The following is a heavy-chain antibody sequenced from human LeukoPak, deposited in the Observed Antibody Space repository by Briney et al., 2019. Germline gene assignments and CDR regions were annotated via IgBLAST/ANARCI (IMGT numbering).Heavy chain of an antibody. CDR1: GYTFTSYG. CDR2: ISAYNGNT. J-gene: IGHJ5*02. D-gene: IGHD7-27*01. Sequence: ASVKVSCKASGYTFTSYGISWVRQAPGQGLEWMGWISAYNGNTNYAQKLQGRVTMTTDTSTSTAYMELRSLRSDDAAVYYCARVIGGELGIPNWFDPWGQGTLVTVSS. V-gene: IGHV1-18*01. CDR3: ARVIGGELGIPNWFDP.